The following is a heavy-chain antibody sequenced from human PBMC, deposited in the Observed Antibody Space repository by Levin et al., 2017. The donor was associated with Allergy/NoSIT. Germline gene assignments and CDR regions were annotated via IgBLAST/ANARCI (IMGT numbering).Heavy chain of an antibody. CDR1: GDSIGSRAFY. Sequence: SETLSLTCTVSGDSIGSRAFYWGWIRQPPGKGLEWVASIYYSGSTYYNPSLKSRVTVSVDTSKNQFSLKLSSVTAADTAMYCCARRFAPSSNWVFDNWGPGTLVTVSS. J-gene: IGHJ4*02. V-gene: IGHV4-39*01. D-gene: IGHD2-2*01. CDR3: ARRFAPSSNWVFDN. CDR2: IYYSGST.